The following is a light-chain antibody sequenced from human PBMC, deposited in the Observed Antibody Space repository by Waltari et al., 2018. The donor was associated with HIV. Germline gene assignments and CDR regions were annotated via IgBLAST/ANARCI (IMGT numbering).Light chain of an antibody. CDR2: EVS. Sequence: QSALTQPASVSGSPGQSITIPCPGTSSDIGAYDLVSWYQQHPGKAPKLIIYEVSERPSGVSNRFSGSKSGNTASLTISGLQAEDETDYYYCSYGGSSTYVVFGGGTKVTVL. CDR3: CSYGGSSTYVV. V-gene: IGLV2-23*02. CDR1: SSDIGAYDL. J-gene: IGLJ2*01.